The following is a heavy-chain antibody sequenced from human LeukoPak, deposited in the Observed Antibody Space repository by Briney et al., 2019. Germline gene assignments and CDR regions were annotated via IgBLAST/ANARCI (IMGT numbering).Heavy chain of an antibody. CDR1: GYTFTSYA. CDR3: ARDELVGVSGSYPLDY. J-gene: IGHJ4*02. Sequence: ASVKVSCKASGYTFTSYAMNWVRQAPGQGLEWMGWINTNTGNPTYAQGFTGRFVFSLDTSVSTAYLQISSLKAEDTAVYYCARDELVGVSGSYPLDYWGQGTLVTVSS. D-gene: IGHD1-26*01. V-gene: IGHV7-4-1*02. CDR2: INTNTGNP.